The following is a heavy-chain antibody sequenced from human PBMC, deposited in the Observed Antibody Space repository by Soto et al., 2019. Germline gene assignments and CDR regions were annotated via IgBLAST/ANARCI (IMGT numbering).Heavy chain of an antibody. V-gene: IGHV4-31*03. CDR2: IYYSGST. Sequence: SETLSLTCTVSGGSISSGGYYWSWIRQHPVKGLEWIGYIYYSGSTYYNPSLKSRVTISVDTSKNQFSLKLSSVTAADTAVYYCARGPPRRYYDILTGYYPLDYWGQGTLVTVSS. D-gene: IGHD3-9*01. CDR3: ARGPPRRYYDILTGYYPLDY. CDR1: GGSISSGGYY. J-gene: IGHJ4*02.